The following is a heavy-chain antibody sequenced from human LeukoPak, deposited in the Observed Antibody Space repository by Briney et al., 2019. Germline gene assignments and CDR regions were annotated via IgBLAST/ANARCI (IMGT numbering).Heavy chain of an antibody. J-gene: IGHJ6*02. CDR1: GYSFTHNW. CDR3: ARHASSYASLDV. CDR2: IFPGGSDV. D-gene: IGHD1-26*01. V-gene: IGHV5-51*01. Sequence: GESLKISCQGSGYSFTHNWIAWVRQVPGTGLETLGIIFPGGSDVRYSPSFEGQVTISVDRSINTAYLLWSSLRASDTGIYFCARHASSYASLDVWGQGTTVTVSS.